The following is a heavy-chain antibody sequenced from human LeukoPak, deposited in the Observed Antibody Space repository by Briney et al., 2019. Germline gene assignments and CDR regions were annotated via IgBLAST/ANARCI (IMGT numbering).Heavy chain of an antibody. Sequence: ASVKVSCXASGYTFTRYDINWVRQATGQGLEWMGWMNPNSGNTGCAQKFQGRVTITRNTSISTAYMELSSLRSEHTAVYYCARGRHSSGWYEPDYWGQGTLATVSS. D-gene: IGHD6-19*01. V-gene: IGHV1-8*03. CDR3: ARGRHSSGWYEPDY. CDR1: GYTFTRYD. CDR2: MNPNSGNT. J-gene: IGHJ4*02.